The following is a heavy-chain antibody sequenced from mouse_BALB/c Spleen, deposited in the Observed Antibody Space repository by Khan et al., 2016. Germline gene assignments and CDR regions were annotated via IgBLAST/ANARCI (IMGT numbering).Heavy chain of an antibody. D-gene: IGHD2-4*01. CDR2: IDPANGNT. CDR1: GFNIKDTY. J-gene: IGHJ3*01. Sequence: VQLQQSGAELVKPGASVKLSCTASGFNIKDTYMHWVKQRPEQGLEWIGRIDPANGNTKYDPKFQGKATITADTSSNTAYLQLSSLTYEDTAVYDCDRSPYDYDGGFAYWGQGTLVTVSA. V-gene: IGHV14-3*02. CDR3: DRSPYDYDGGFAY.